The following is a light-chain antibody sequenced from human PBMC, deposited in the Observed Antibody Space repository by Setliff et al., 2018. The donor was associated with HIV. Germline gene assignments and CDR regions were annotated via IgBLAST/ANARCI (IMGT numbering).Light chain of an antibody. Sequence: QSALAQPPSLSGAPGQKVTISCIGTNTNIGAGYDVHWYQQFPGAAPKLLIYANTNRPSGVSDRFSGSKSYSSASLVITRLQTDDEAVYYCQSYDSSPYWVFGGGTK. J-gene: IGLJ3*02. CDR2: ANT. V-gene: IGLV1-40*01. CDR3: QSYDSSPYWV. CDR1: NTNIGAGYD.